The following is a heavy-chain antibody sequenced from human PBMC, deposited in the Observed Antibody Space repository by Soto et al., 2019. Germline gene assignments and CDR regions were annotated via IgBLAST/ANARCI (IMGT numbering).Heavy chain of an antibody. Sequence: GGSLRLSCVASGFTFSSYAMSWVRQAPGKGLEWVSTISESGDSTYYADSVKGRFTISRDNSKNMLYLQGNSLRAEDTAVFYCAKDRSGSGTYYCDDWGQGALVTVSS. D-gene: IGHD3-10*01. CDR1: GFTFSSYA. V-gene: IGHV3-23*01. CDR3: AKDRSGSGTYYCDD. J-gene: IGHJ4*02. CDR2: ISESGDST.